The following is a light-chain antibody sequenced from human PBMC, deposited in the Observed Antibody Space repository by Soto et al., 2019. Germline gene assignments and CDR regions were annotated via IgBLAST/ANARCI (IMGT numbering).Light chain of an antibody. CDR3: SSYTSSSTVV. Sequence: QSALTQPASVSGSPGQSITISCTGTSSDVGGYNYVSWYQQHPGKAPKLMIYEVSSRPSGVSNRFSGSKSGNTASLTISGLQADDEADYDCSSYTSSSTVVFGGGTKLTVL. V-gene: IGLV2-14*01. J-gene: IGLJ2*01. CDR2: EVS. CDR1: SSDVGGYNY.